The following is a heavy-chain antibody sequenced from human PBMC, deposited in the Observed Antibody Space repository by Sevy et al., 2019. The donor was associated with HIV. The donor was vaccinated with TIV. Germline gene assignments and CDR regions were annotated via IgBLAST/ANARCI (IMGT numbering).Heavy chain of an antibody. D-gene: IGHD3-10*01. CDR3: VRDWRGYFGSGSAYYYYGMDV. CDR2: IKEDGDEQ. CDR1: GFTFNNYW. J-gene: IGHJ6*02. V-gene: IGHV3-7*03. Sequence: GGSLRLSCAASGFTFNNYWMSWVRQAPGKGLEWLANIKEDGDEQYYADSLNGRFSISRDNAKNSLYLQMNSLRAEDTAVYYCVRDWRGYFGSGSAYYYYGMDVWGQGTTVTVSS.